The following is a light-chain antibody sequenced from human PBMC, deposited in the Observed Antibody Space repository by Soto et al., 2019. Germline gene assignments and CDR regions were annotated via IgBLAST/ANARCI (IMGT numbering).Light chain of an antibody. J-gene: IGKJ2*01. V-gene: IGKV1-39*01. CDR1: QSISNY. CDR3: KQSYSTHRT. Sequence: DIQMTHSPSSLSASVGDRVTITCRASQSISNYLNWYQQKPGKAPNLLIYAAPTLQSGVPSRFSGSRSGKDSTLTISSLQPEDFATYYCKQSYSTHRTFGRRT. CDR2: AAP.